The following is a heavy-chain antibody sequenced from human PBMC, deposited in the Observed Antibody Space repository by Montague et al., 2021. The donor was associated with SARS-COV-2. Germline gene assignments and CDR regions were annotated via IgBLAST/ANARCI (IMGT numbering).Heavy chain of an antibody. CDR3: ARVYYRLLYVPRYYGMDV. J-gene: IGHJ6*02. CDR1: GGSLSGYY. CDR2: ISHSGST. D-gene: IGHD2-2*02. V-gene: IGHV4-34*01. Sequence: SETLSLTCAVYGGSLSGYYWSWIRQLPGEGLEWIAEISHSGSTSYNPSLKSRVTISVDTTKNHFSLKLKSATAADTAVYYCARVYYRLLYVPRYYGMDVWGQGTTVTVSS.